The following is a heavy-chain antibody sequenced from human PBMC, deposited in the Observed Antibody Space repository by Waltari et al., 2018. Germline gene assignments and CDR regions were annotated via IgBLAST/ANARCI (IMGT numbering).Heavy chain of an antibody. CDR1: GGSIRSSRYY. J-gene: IGHJ4*02. CDR2: IYYSGST. Sequence: QLQLQESGPGLVKPSETLSLPCTVSGGSIRSSRYYWGWIRQPPGKGLEGIGSIYYSGSTYYNPSLKSRVTISVDTSKNQFSLKLSSVTAADTAVYYCASHPGGRGYSYVPDYWGQGTLVTVSS. CDR3: ASHPGGRGYSYVPDY. V-gene: IGHV4-39*01. D-gene: IGHD5-18*01.